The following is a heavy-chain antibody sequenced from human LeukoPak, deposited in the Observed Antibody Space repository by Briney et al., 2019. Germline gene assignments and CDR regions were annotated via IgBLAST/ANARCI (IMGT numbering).Heavy chain of an antibody. CDR1: GGSISSYY. V-gene: IGHV4-59*01. Sequence: SETLPLTCTVSGGSISSYYWSWIRQPPGKGLEWIGYIYYSGSTNYNPSLKSRVTISVDTSKNQFSLKLSSVTAADTAVYYCAREVRGYSGYDYYYFDYWGRGTLVTVSS. D-gene: IGHD5-12*01. J-gene: IGHJ4*02. CDR2: IYYSGST. CDR3: AREVRGYSGYDYYYFDY.